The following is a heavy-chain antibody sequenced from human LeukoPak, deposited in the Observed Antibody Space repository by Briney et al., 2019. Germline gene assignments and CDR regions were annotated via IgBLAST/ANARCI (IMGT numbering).Heavy chain of an antibody. Sequence: ASVKVSCKASGYTFTRYGISWVRQAPGQGLEWMGWISGYNGNTNYAQKLQGRVTLTTDTSTSTAYMELRSLRFDDTAVYYCSRRTYCSRTSCYDGPHDAFDFWGQGTRVTVSA. CDR1: GYTFTRYG. D-gene: IGHD2-2*01. J-gene: IGHJ3*01. CDR3: SRRTYCSRTSCYDGPHDAFDF. CDR2: ISGYNGNT. V-gene: IGHV1-18*01.